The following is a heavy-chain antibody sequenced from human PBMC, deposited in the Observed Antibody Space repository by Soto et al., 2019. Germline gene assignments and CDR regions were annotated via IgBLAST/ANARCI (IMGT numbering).Heavy chain of an antibody. CDR1: GGSFSGYY. CDR2: IYSSEST. CDR3: ARGVTMVRGVIHTPYFDY. Sequence: SETLSLTCAVYGGSFSGYYWGWIRQSPGKGLEWIGSIYSSESTNYHPSLQSRVTISVDTSKNQFSLKLSSVTAADTAVYYCARGVTMVRGVIHTPYFDYWGQGTLVTVSS. J-gene: IGHJ4*02. V-gene: IGHV4-34*01. D-gene: IGHD3-10*01.